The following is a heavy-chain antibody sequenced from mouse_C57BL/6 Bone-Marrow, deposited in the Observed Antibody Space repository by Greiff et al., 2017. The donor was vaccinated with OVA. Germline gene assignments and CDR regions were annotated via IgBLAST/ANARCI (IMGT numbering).Heavy chain of an antibody. D-gene: IGHD2-5*01. CDR3: ARDGYSNYRVYSYAMDY. CDR2: INPNNGGT. J-gene: IGHJ4*01. CDR1: GYTFTDYY. Sequence: EVQLQQSGPELVKPGASVKISCKASGYTFTDYYMNWVKQSHGKSLEWIGDINPNNGGTSYNQKFKGKATLTVDKSSSTAYMELRSLTSEDSAVYYCARDGYSNYRVYSYAMDYWGQGTSVTVSS. V-gene: IGHV1-26*01.